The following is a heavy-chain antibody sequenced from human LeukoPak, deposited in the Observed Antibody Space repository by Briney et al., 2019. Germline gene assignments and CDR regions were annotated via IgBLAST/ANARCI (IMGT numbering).Heavy chain of an antibody. V-gene: IGHV4-4*07. CDR2: IYTSGST. CDR1: GGSISSYY. J-gene: IGHJ4*02. Sequence: PSESLSLTCTVSGGSISSYYRSWVRQPAGKGLEWVGRIYTSGSTNYNPSLKSRFTMSVDTSKNQFSLKLTSVTAAEPAVYYFAGDFSSTAYSSSCTWFALDYWGQGTLVTVSS. D-gene: IGHD6-13*01. CDR3: AGDFSSTAYSSSCTWFALDY.